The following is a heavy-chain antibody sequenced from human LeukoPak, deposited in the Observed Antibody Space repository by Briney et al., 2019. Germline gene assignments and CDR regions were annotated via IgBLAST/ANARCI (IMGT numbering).Heavy chain of an antibody. CDR2: ISYDGSNK. J-gene: IGHJ3*02. D-gene: IGHD1-26*01. CDR1: GFTFSSYA. Sequence: PGGSLRLSCAASGFTFSSYAMHWVRQAPGKGLEWVAVISYDGSNKYYADSVKGRFTISRDNSKNTLYLQMNSLRAEDTAVYYCTTDSDSGSYSPFGVSDAFDIWGQGTMVTVSS. CDR3: TTDSDSGSYSPFGVSDAFDI. V-gene: IGHV3-30-3*01.